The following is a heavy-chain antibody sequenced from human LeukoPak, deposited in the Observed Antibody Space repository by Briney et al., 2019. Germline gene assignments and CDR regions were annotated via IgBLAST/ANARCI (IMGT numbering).Heavy chain of an antibody. CDR1: EFTFSNYW. D-gene: IGHD6-19*01. Sequence: GGSLRLSCAASEFTFSNYWMSWVRQAPGKGLEWVGRIKSKSDGGTIEYASPVKGRFTISRDDSKNTLYLQLNSLNTEDTAVYYCTTVSGYSSGPFEDWGQGTLVTVSS. V-gene: IGHV3-15*01. J-gene: IGHJ4*02. CDR3: TTVSGYSSGPFED. CDR2: IKSKSDGGTI.